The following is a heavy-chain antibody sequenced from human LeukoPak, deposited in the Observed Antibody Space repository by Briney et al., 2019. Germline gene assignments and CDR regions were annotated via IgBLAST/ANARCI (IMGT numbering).Heavy chain of an antibody. J-gene: IGHJ4*02. D-gene: IGHD2-15*01. Sequence: GGSLRLSCAASEFTFSSYWMSLVRQAPGKGREWVANIKQDGSEKYYVDSVKGRFTISRANAKNSLYLQMNSLRAEDTAVYYCARDLRYSYYWGQGTLVTVSS. CDR2: IKQDGSEK. CDR3: ARDLRYSYY. CDR1: EFTFSSYW. V-gene: IGHV3-7*01.